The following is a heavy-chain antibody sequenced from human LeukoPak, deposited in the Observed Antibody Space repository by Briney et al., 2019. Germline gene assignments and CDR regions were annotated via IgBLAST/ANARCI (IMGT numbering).Heavy chain of an antibody. CDR2: ISGSGGST. J-gene: IGHJ4*02. CDR1: GFTFSDYA. Sequence: SGGSLRLSCAASGFTFSDYAMNWVRQAPGKGLEWVSTISGSGGSTYYAGSVKGRFTISRDNSKNTLYLQVNSLRAEDTAVYYCAKLHNLNSDYWGQGTLVTVSS. V-gene: IGHV3-23*01. CDR3: AKLHNLNSDY. D-gene: IGHD1-14*01.